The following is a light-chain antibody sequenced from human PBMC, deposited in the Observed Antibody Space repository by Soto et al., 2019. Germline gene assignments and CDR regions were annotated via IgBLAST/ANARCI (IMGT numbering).Light chain of an antibody. J-gene: IGLJ2*01. CDR3: CSYTRSGTLS. Sequence: QSALTQPASVSGSPGQSITIPCSGRSSDLGGLNYVSWYQQHPGKVPKLIIYKVDNRPSGISDRFSASKSGNTASLTISGLQPEDTALYYCCSYTRSGTLSFGGGTKLTVL. V-gene: IGLV2-14*01. CDR2: KVD. CDR1: SSDLGGLNY.